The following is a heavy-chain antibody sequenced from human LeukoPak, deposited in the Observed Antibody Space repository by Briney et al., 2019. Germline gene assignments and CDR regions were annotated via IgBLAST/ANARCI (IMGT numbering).Heavy chain of an antibody. J-gene: IGHJ4*02. V-gene: IGHV3-21*01. CDR1: GFTFSRFS. Sequence: GGSLRLSCAASGFTFSRFSMNWVRQAPGKGLEWVSSISSSRAVYYAASLKGRFTISRDNAKNSLYLQMNSLRADDTAVYYCARGIAVAAPDSWGQGSLVTVSP. CDR2: ISSSRAV. CDR3: ARGIAVAAPDS. D-gene: IGHD6-19*01.